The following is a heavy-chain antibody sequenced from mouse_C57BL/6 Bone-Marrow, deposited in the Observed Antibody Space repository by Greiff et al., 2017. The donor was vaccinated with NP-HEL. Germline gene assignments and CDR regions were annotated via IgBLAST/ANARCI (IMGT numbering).Heavy chain of an antibody. CDR2: IRNKANGYTT. Sequence: EVQLQESGGGLVQPGGSLSLSCAASGFTFTDYYMSWVRQPPGKALEWLGFIRNKANGYTTEYSASVKGRFTISRDNSQSTLYLQMNALRAEDSATYYCARSIYYDYADDPVYAMDDWGQGTSVTVSS. CDR3: ARSIYYDYADDPVYAMDD. CDR1: GFTFTDYY. J-gene: IGHJ4*01. V-gene: IGHV7-3*01. D-gene: IGHD2-4*01.